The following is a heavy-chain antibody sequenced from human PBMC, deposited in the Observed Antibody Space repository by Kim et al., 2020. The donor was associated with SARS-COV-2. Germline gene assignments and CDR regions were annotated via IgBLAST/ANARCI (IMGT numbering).Heavy chain of an antibody. CDR3: ARDLRPAKGHYGDYLIDY. Sequence: KGRFTISRDNAKNSLYLQMNSLRAEDTAVYYCARDLRPAKGHYGDYLIDYWGQGTLVTVSS. J-gene: IGHJ4*02. V-gene: IGHV3-11*05. D-gene: IGHD4-17*01.